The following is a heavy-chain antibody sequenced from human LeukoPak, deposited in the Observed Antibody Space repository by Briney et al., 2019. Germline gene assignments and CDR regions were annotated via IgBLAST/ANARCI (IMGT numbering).Heavy chain of an antibody. CDR3: SGGGSIDVTGY. J-gene: IGHJ4*02. V-gene: IGHV3-74*01. CDR1: GFAFSSYW. D-gene: IGHD2-21*02. Sequence: GGSLRVSCVASGFAFSSYWMNWVRQAPGKGLVWVSQINSDGSDTTYADSVKGRFTISRDNAKNTLYLQMNSLRAEDTAVYYCSGGGSIDVTGYWGQGTLVTVSS. CDR2: INSDGSDT.